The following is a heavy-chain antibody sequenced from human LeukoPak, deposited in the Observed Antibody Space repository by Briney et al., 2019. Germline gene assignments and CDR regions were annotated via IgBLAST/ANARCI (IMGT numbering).Heavy chain of an antibody. V-gene: IGHV4-39*07. CDR1: GGSISSSSYY. D-gene: IGHD3-10*01. CDR2: IYYSGST. J-gene: IGHJ5*02. Sequence: KSSETLSLTCTVSGGSISSSSYYWGWIRQPPGKGLEWIGSIYYSGSTYYNPSLKSRVTMSVDTSKNQFSLKLSSVTAADTAVYYCARDLPTMVRGVIIENWFDPWGQGTLVTVSS. CDR3: ARDLPTMVRGVIIENWFDP.